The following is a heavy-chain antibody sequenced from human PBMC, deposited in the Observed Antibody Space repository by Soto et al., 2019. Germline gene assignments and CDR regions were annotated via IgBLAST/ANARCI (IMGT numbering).Heavy chain of an antibody. D-gene: IGHD3-10*01. V-gene: IGHV4-39*01. CDR2: ISYTETT. CDR3: VSRPIFGFPYGPFDY. CDR1: RGSIRSGSYY. J-gene: IGHJ4*02. Sequence: PSETLSLTCSVSRGSIRSGSYYWAWIRQTPGKGLEWIATISYTETTYYNPSLKSRVAISVDLSKNQFSLRLNSMTAADTAVYYCVSRPIFGFPYGPFDYWGQGALVTSPQ.